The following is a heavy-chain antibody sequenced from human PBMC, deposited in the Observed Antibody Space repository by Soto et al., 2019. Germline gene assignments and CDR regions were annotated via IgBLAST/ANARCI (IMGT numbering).Heavy chain of an antibody. V-gene: IGHV1-69*01. D-gene: IGHD2-21*01. CDR1: GGTFRKYA. Sequence: QVQLVQSGAEVKKPGSSVKVSCKASGGTFRKYAINWVRLAPGQGLEWMGGFIPIFGRADYAQKFQGRVTITGDEPTSKGSMELTSLRPEATAVYYCPTDQYGGERGGSDPWAREPWSPSPQ. CDR2: FIPIFGRA. CDR3: PTDQYGGERGGSDP. J-gene: IGHJ5*02.